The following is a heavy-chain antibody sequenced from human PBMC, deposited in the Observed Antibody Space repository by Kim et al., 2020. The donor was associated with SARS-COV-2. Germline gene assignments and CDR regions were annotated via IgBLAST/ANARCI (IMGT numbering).Heavy chain of an antibody. D-gene: IGHD3-16*02. V-gene: IGHV1-18*01. J-gene: IGHJ4*01. CDR1: TDTFSKYD. CDR3: ARVGVRFGGVIVPYTFD. CDR2: VSGYNGNT. Sequence: ASVKVSCKASTDTFSKYDFTWLRHAPGQGLEWMGWVSGYNGNTQYAQKFQGRVTMTTDISTATAYMELTSLRSDDTALYYCARVGVRFGGVIVPYTFD.